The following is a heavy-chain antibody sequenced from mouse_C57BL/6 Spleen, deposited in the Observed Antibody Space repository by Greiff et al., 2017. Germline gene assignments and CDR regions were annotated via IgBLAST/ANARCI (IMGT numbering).Heavy chain of an antibody. Sequence: QVQLQQSGPELVKPGASVKISCKASGYAFSSSWMNWVKQRPGKGLEWIGRIYPGDGDTNYNGKFKGKDTLTAYKSSSTAYRQHSSRTSEDAAVYYCARDKYSSSYAMEYRGQGTSVTVSS. CDR3: ARDKYSSSYAMEY. CDR1: GYAFSSSW. CDR2: IYPGDGDT. V-gene: IGHV1-82*01. D-gene: IGHD1-1*01. J-gene: IGHJ4*01.